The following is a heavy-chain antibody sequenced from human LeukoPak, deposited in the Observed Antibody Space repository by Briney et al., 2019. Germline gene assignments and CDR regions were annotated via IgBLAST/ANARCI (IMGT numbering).Heavy chain of an antibody. D-gene: IGHD3-22*01. CDR2: IKQDGSEK. V-gene: IGHV3-7*01. J-gene: IGHJ3*02. CDR3: ARSYMIADAFDI. Sequence: GGSLRLSCAASGFNFNTYWMSWVRQAPGKGLEWVANIKQDGSEKFYGDSMKGRFTISRDNSKNSLYLQMNSLRAEDTAVYYCARSYMIADAFDIWGQGTMVTVSS. CDR1: GFNFNTYW.